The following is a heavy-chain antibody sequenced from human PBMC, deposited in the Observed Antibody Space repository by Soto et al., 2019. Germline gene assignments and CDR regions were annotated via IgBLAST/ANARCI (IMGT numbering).Heavy chain of an antibody. V-gene: IGHV4-61*01. CDR1: WGSVINLSDC. D-gene: IGHD3-3*01. CDR2: IYYSGST. Sequence: LETLRLSWTVSWGSVINLSDCFIFIRQPPGKGLEWIGYIYYSGSTNYNPSLKSRVTISVDTSKNQFSLKLSSVTAADTAVYYCARAYDFWSGYFNWFDPWGQGTLVTVSS. CDR3: ARAYDFWSGYFNWFDP. J-gene: IGHJ5*02.